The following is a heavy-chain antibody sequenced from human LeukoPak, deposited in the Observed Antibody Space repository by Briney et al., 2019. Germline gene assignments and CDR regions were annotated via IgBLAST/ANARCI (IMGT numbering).Heavy chain of an antibody. CDR2: ISSNSANT. Sequence: PGGSLRLSCAASGFTFDAYGMSWVRQAPGKRLEWVSSISSNSANTYYADSVKGRFTISRDNSKNTLYMQMNSLRAEDTAVYYCAKDGTGCGGDCYSDYWGQGTLVTVSS. J-gene: IGHJ4*02. V-gene: IGHV3-23*01. CDR3: AKDGTGCGGDCYSDY. D-gene: IGHD2-21*02. CDR1: GFTFDAYG.